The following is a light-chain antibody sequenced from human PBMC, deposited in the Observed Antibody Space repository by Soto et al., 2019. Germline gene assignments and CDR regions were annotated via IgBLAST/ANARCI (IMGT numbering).Light chain of an antibody. Sequence: EIVLTQSPATLSLSPGERATLSCRASQSVSSYLAWYQQKPGQAPRLLIYDASNRATGIPARFSGSGSGTDFTLTISSLEPEDFAVYYCQQRSNWPPFGPGTKVAIK. CDR1: QSVSSY. J-gene: IGKJ3*01. CDR2: DAS. V-gene: IGKV3-11*01. CDR3: QQRSNWPP.